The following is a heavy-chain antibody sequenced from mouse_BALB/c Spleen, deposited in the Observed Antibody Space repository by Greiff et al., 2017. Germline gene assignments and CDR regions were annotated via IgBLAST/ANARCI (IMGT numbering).Heavy chain of an antibody. CDR1: GYTFTSYW. D-gene: IGHD4-1*01. Sequence: QVQLQQPGAELVKPGAPVKLSCKASGYTFTSYWMNWVKQRPGRGLEWIGRIDPSDSETHYNQKFKDKATLTVDKSSSTAYIQLSSLTSEDSAVYYCARDRTGTVFAYWGQGTLVTVSA. J-gene: IGHJ3*01. CDR2: IDPSDSET. V-gene: IGHV1-69*02. CDR3: ARDRTGTVFAY.